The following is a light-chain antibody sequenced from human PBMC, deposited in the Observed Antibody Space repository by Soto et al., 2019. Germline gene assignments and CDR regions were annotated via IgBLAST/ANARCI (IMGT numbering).Light chain of an antibody. J-gene: IGKJ1*01. CDR2: GAS. CDR3: QQYNNWFWT. Sequence: MVVPQSPDTLSVSPGERATLSCRASQSVSSNLAWYQQKPGQAPRLLIYGASTRATGIPARFSGSGSGTEFTLTISILQSEDFAVYYCQQYNNWFWTFGQGTKVDIK. V-gene: IGKV3-15*01. CDR1: QSVSSN.